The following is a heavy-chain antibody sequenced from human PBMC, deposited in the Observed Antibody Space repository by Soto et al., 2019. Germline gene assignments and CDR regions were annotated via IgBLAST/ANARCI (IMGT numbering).Heavy chain of an antibody. Sequence: GASLTISCPGSGYSSTSYCIGWVRQMPGKGLEWMGIIYPGDSDTRYSPSFQAQDTISADKSISTAYLQWSSLKASDTAMYYCARVNAGNHYYYGMDVWGEGTTVTVAS. CDR1: GYSSTSYC. CDR3: ARVNAGNHYYYGMDV. D-gene: IGHD1-1*01. J-gene: IGHJ6*04. V-gene: IGHV5-51*01. CDR2: IYPGDSDT.